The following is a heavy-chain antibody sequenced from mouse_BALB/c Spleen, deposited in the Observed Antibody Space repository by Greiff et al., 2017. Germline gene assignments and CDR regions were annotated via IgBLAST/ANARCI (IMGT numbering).Heavy chain of an antibody. Sequence: EVQVVESGPELVKPGASVKISCKASGYSFTGYFMNWVMQSHGKSLEWIGRINPYNGDTFYNQKFKGKATLTVDKSSSTAHMELRSLASEDSAVYYCARDGNYAMDYWGQGTSVTVSS. J-gene: IGHJ4*01. CDR1: GYSFTGYF. V-gene: IGHV1-20*02. CDR3: ARDGNYAMDY. D-gene: IGHD2-1*01. CDR2: INPYNGDT.